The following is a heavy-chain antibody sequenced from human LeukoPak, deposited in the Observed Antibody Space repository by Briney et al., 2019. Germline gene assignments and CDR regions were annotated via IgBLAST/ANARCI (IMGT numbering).Heavy chain of an antibody. V-gene: IGHV3-21*04. CDR1: GFTFSSYS. Sequence: PGGSLRLSCAASGFTFSSYSMNWVREAPGEGLERVSSIRSSSSYIYYADSVKDRFTISRDNDKNSLYLQMNSLSAEDTALYYCAKGSLLSIAVGGDAFDMWGQGTMVTVSS. CDR3: AKGSLLSIAVGGDAFDM. J-gene: IGHJ3*02. D-gene: IGHD6-19*01. CDR2: IRSSSSYI.